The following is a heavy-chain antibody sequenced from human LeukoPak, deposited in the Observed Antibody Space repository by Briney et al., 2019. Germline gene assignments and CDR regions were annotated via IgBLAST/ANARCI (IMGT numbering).Heavy chain of an antibody. V-gene: IGHV3-23*01. D-gene: IGHD1-26*01. Sequence: GGSLELSCEAPGFPFSGFAMGGVRRPPGKGLEWVPGIIGSGDNTLYADSVKGRFTISRDNSKNTLYLEMNSLRAEDTAIYYCAKMKGHPLPKYYMDVWGQGTTVTVSS. CDR1: GFPFSGFA. CDR3: AKMKGHPLPKYYMDV. J-gene: IGHJ6*01. CDR2: IIGSGDNT.